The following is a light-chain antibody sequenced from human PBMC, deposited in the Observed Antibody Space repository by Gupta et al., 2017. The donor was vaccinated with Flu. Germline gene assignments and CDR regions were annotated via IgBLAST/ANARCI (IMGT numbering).Light chain of an antibody. CDR1: QSIGNS. Sequence: DIQMTQSPSSLSASVGDRVTVTCRASQSIGNSLNWYQKRSGKAPKLLIYAASGLESGVPSRFSGSGSGTEFTLTLSSFQPENFGTYYCQQRYSSPWTFGQGTKVEIK. CDR3: QQRYSSPWT. J-gene: IGKJ1*01. V-gene: IGKV1-39*01. CDR2: AAS.